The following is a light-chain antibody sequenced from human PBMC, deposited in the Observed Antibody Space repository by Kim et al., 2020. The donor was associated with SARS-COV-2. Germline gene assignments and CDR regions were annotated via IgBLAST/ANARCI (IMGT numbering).Light chain of an antibody. Sequence: GWRVTICSTGSSTNIVRNTEDCYQQLPGTAPNRLINSNNQRRSGGPDRRSGTKSGATAARAIRGLQCEDEDDYYCAAWDGSLNGVVFGGGTQLTVL. CDR1: STNIVRNT. J-gene: IGLJ2*01. CDR2: SNN. CDR3: AAWDGSLNGVV. V-gene: IGLV1-44*01.